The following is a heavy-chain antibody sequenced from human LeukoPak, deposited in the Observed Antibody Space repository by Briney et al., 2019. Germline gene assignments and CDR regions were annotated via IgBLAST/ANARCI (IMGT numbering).Heavy chain of an antibody. Sequence: GGSLRLSCAVTGLTFSGYWVTWVRQAPGKGLEWVANINQDASEKYYVESVKGRFTISRDNSKNTLYLQMNSLRAEDTAVYYCAKATKTYGDLDPPTDWGQGTLVTVSS. CDR3: AKATKTYGDLDPPTD. CDR1: GLTFSGYW. V-gene: IGHV3-7*03. J-gene: IGHJ4*02. CDR2: INQDASEK. D-gene: IGHD4-17*01.